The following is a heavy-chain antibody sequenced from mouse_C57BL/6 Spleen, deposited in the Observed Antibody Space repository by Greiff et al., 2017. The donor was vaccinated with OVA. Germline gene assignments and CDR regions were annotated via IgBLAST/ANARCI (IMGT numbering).Heavy chain of an antibody. CDR2: IHPSDSDT. CDR1: GYTFTSYG. V-gene: IGHV1-74*01. J-gene: IGHJ3*01. Sequence: QVQLKQPGAELVKPGASVKVSCKASGYTFTSYGMHWVKQRPGQGLEWIGRIHPSDSDTNYNQKFKCKATLTVDNSSSTAYMQLSSLTSEDSAVYYCAILDDYDGWFAYWGQGTLVTVSA. D-gene: IGHD2-4*01. CDR3: AILDDYDGWFAY.